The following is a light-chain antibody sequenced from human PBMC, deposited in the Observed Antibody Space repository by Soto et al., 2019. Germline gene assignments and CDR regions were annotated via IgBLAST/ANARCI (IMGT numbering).Light chain of an antibody. CDR2: EVS. J-gene: IGLJ3*02. V-gene: IGLV2-14*01. Sequence: QSALTQPASVSGSPGQSITISCTGTSSDVGGYNYVSWYQQHPGKAPKLMIYEVSNRPSGVSSRFSGSKSGNTASLTISGLRAEDEAGYYCTSFTTTNIWVFGGGTKLTVL. CDR3: TSFTTTNIWV. CDR1: SSDVGGYNY.